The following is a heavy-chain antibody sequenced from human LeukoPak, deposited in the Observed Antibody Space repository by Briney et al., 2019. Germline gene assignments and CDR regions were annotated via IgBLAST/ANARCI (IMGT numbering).Heavy chain of an antibody. CDR1: GGSVINYY. V-gene: IGHV4-4*09. J-gene: IGHJ5*02. CDR2: TFSSGDT. D-gene: IGHD3-3*01. Sequence: SETLSLTCTVSGGSVINYYWSWIRQPPGKGLEWIAYTFSSGDTFSSGDTNYNPSLKSRVTISVDTSNNQFSLTLTSVTAADTAVYFCARGHYDFNAWGQGILVTVSS. CDR3: ARGHYDFNA.